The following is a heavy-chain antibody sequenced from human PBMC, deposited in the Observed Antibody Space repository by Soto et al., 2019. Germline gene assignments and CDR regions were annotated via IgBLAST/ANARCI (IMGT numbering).Heavy chain of an antibody. V-gene: IGHV3-23*01. J-gene: IGHJ4*02. CDR3: AKRRSPSIAVAVDY. CDR1: GFTFSSYA. Sequence: PGGSLRLSCVASGFTFSSYAMSWVRQAPGKGLEWVSAISGSGGSTYYADSVKGRFTISRDNSKNTLYLQMNSLRAEDTAVYYCAKRRSPSIAVAVDYWGQGTLVTVSS. D-gene: IGHD6-19*01. CDR2: ISGSGGST.